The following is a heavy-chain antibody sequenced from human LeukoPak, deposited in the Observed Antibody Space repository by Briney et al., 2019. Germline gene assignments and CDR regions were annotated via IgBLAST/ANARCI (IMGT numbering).Heavy chain of an antibody. CDR3: ARGRRKELFDP. V-gene: IGHV1-8*03. J-gene: IGHJ5*02. Sequence: ASVTVSCKASGYTFTSFDINWVRQAPGQGLEWMGWMNPNSGNTGYAQKFRGRVTISGDTSITTAYMELSSLRSEDTAMYYCARGRRKELFDPWGQGTLVTVSS. CDR2: MNPNSGNT. CDR1: GYTFTSFD. D-gene: IGHD3-10*01.